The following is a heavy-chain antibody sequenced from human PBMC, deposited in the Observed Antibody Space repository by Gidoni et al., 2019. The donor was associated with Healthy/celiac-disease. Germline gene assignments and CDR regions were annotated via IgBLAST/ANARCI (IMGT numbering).Heavy chain of an antibody. CDR1: VFTFSSYG. CDR2: ISYDGSNK. V-gene: IGHV3-30*18. D-gene: IGHD3-3*01. Sequence: QVQMVESGGGVVQPGRSLRLSCAASVFTFSSYGMHWVRQAPGKGLEWVAVISYDGSNKYYADSVKGRFTISRDNSKNTLYLQMNSLRAEDTAVYYCAKGPLTIFGVVDYWGQGTLVTVSS. CDR3: AKGPLTIFGVVDY. J-gene: IGHJ4*02.